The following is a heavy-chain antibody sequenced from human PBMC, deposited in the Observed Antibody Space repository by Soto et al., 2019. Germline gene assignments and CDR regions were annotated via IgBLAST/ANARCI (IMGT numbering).Heavy chain of an antibody. D-gene: IGHD5-18*01. CDR2: MNPNSGNT. CDR3: ARRARMGSQLWLPFDY. CDR1: GYTFSNYD. J-gene: IGHJ4*02. Sequence: QVQLVQSGAEVKKPGASVKVSCKASGYTFSNYDINWVRQATGQGLEWMGWMNPNSGNTGYAQKFQGRVTMTRDFFISTAYMEPRSLRSDDTAVYYCARRARMGSQLWLPFDYGAQGTLVTVSS. V-gene: IGHV1-8*01.